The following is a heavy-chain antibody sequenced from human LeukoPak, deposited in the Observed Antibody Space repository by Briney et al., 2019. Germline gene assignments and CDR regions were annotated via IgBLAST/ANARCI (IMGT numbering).Heavy chain of an antibody. Sequence: GESLKISCAASEFTFSSYEMNWVRQAPGKGLEWVSYISSSGSTIYYADSVKGRFTISRDNPKNSLYLQMNSLRAEDTAVYYCARDGNSGYDPDAFDTWGQGTMVTVSS. CDR1: EFTFSSYE. V-gene: IGHV3-48*03. D-gene: IGHD5-12*01. CDR2: ISSSGSTI. J-gene: IGHJ3*02. CDR3: ARDGNSGYDPDAFDT.